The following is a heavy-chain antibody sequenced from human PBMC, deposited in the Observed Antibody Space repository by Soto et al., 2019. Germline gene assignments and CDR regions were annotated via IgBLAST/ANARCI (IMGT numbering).Heavy chain of an antibody. J-gene: IGHJ4*02. D-gene: IGHD6-6*01. CDR1: GFTVSSNY. CDR3: ARGGAARYFDY. CDR2: IYSGGST. Sequence: GVLRLSCAASGFTVSSNYMIWVRQAPGKGLEWVSVIYSGGSTYYADSVKGRFTISRDNSKNTLYLQMNSLRGEDTAVYYCARGGAARYFDYWGQGTLVTVSS. V-gene: IGHV3-53*01.